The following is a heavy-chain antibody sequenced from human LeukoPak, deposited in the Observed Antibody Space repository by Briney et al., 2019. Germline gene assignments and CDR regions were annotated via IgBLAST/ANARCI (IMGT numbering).Heavy chain of an antibody. D-gene: IGHD5-12*01. Sequence: GGSLRLSCAASGFTFSSYGMHWVRQAPGKGLEWVGVISYDGSNKYYADSVKGRFTISRDNSKNTLYLQMNSLRAEDTAVYFCAKDFSGYDSGYFDYWGQGTLVTVSS. CDR2: ISYDGSNK. V-gene: IGHV3-30*18. CDR3: AKDFSGYDSGYFDY. J-gene: IGHJ4*02. CDR1: GFTFSSYG.